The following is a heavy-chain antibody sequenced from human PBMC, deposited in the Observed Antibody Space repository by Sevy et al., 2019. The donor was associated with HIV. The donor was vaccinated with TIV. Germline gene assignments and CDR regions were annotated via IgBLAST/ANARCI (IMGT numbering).Heavy chain of an antibody. Sequence: KQSQTLSLTCAISGDSVSSNSAAWNWIRQSPSRGLEWLGRTYYRSKWYNDYAVSVKSRITINPDTSKNQFSLQLNSVTPEDTAVYYCARDRYDDIRCSSTSCYHYYYYGMDVWGQGTTVTVSS. J-gene: IGHJ6*02. V-gene: IGHV6-1*01. CDR3: ARDRYDDIRCSSTSCYHYYYYGMDV. CDR1: GDSVSSNSAA. CDR2: TYYRSKWYN. D-gene: IGHD2-2*01.